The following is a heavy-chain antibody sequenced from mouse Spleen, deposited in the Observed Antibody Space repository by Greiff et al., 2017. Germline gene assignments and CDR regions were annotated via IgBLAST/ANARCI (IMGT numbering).Heavy chain of an antibody. J-gene: IGHJ2*01. CDR2: IDPSDSYT. D-gene: IGHD2-1*01. CDR1: GYTFTSYW. V-gene: IGHV1-50*01. CDR3: ARSGNYNY. Sequence: VQLQQPGAELVKPGASVKLSCKASGYTFTSYWMQWVKQRPGQGLEWIGEIDPSDSYTNYNQKFKGKATLTVDTSSSTAYMQLSSLTSEDSAVYYCARSGNYNYGGQGTTLTVSS.